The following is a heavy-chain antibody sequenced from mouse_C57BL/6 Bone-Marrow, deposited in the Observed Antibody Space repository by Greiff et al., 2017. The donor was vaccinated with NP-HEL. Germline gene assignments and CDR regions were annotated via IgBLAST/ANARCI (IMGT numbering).Heavy chain of an antibody. CDR3: ARGGNYWYYFDY. Sequence: VQLQQSGAELVKPGASVKMSCKASGYTFTTYPIEWVKQNHGKSLEWIGNFHPYNDDTEYNEKFKNKATLTVEKSSSTVYLELSRLTSDDSSVYYCARGGNYWYYFDYWGKGTTLTVPS. CDR2: FHPYNDDT. CDR1: GYTFTTYP. V-gene: IGHV1-47*01. D-gene: IGHD2-1*01. J-gene: IGHJ2*01.